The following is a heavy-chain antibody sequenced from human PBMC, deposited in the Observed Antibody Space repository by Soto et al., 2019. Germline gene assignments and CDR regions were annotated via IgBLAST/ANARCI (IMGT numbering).Heavy chain of an antibody. CDR3: AKGVPGIAVAGTGYFQH. D-gene: IGHD6-19*01. V-gene: IGHV3-23*01. CDR2: ISGSGDST. Sequence: GGSLRLSCAASGFTFSSYAMSWVRQAPRKGLEWVSGISGSGDSTYYADSVKGRFTTSRDNSKNTLYLQMNSLRAEDTAVYYCAKGVPGIAVAGTGYFQHWGQGTLVTVS. CDR1: GFTFSSYA. J-gene: IGHJ1*01.